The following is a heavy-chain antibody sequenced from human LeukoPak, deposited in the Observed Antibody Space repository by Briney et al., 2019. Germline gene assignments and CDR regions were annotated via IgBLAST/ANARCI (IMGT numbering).Heavy chain of an antibody. J-gene: IGHJ4*02. CDR1: GFTVSSKY. CDR3: AKVSSDFWGSYTFDH. D-gene: IGHD3-3*01. Sequence: GGSLRLSCAASGFTVSSKYMSWVRQAPGKGLEWVSVIKGRFTISRDNSKNTLFLLMNGLRAEDTAVYYCAKVSSDFWGSYTFDHWGQGTPVTVSS. V-gene: IGHV3-66*01. CDR2: I.